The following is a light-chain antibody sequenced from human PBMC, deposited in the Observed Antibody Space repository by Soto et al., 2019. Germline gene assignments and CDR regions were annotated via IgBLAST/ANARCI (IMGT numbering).Light chain of an antibody. CDR2: KSF. V-gene: IGKV1-5*03. CDR1: QSISSW. Sequence: DIQMTQSPSTLSASVGDRVTITCRASQSISSWLAWYQQKPGKAPKLLIYKSFSLESGVPSRFSGSGSGTEFTLTISSLQPDDFATYYCQQYNSDSWTFGQGNKVEIK. CDR3: QQYNSDSWT. J-gene: IGKJ1*01.